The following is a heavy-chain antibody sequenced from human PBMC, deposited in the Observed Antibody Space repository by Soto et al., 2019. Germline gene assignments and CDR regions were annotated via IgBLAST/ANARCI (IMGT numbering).Heavy chain of an antibody. J-gene: IGHJ4*02. CDR2: IYYSGST. CDR1: GGSISSYY. D-gene: IGHD6-19*01. Sequence: QVQLQESGPGLVKPSETLSLTCTVSGGSISSYYRSWIRQPPGKGLEWIGYIYYSGSTNYNPSLKSRVTISVDTSKNQFSLKLSSVTAADTAVYYCATVSGWYQGFDYWGQGTLVTVSS. CDR3: ATVSGWYQGFDY. V-gene: IGHV4-59*01.